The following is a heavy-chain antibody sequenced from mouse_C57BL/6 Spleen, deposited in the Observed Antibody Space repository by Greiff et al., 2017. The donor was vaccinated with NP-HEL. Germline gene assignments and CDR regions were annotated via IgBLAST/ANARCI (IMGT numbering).Heavy chain of an antibody. CDR2: ISSGSSTI. Sequence: EVQVVESGGGLVKPGGSLKLSCAASGFTFSDYGMHWVRQAPEKGLEWVAYISSGSSTIYYSDTVKGRFTISSDNAKYTLFLQMTSLRTEDTDMYDCARSSGNSYYYALDYWGQGTSVTVSS. D-gene: IGHD2-1*01. V-gene: IGHV5-17*01. J-gene: IGHJ4*01. CDR1: GFTFSDYG. CDR3: ARSSGNSYYYALDY.